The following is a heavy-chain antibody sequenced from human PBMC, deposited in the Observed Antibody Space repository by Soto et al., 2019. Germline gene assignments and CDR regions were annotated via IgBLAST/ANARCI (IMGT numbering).Heavy chain of an antibody. D-gene: IGHD4-17*01. J-gene: IGHJ6*02. CDR2: ISSSSSYI. CDR1: GFTFSSYS. CDR3: ARLGMGGDYYYYGMDV. Sequence: KPGGSLRLSCAASGFTFSSYSMSWVRQAPGKGLEWVSSISSSSSYIYYADSVKGRFTISRDNAKNSLYLQMNSLRAEDTAVYYCARLGMGGDYYYYGMDVWGQGTTVTVSS. V-gene: IGHV3-21*01.